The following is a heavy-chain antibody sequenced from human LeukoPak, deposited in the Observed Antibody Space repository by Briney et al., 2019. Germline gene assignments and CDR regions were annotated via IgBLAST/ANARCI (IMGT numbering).Heavy chain of an antibody. J-gene: IGHJ4*02. CDR2: ISRSGGST. D-gene: IGHD6-13*01. CDR1: GFTFNNYA. Sequence: PGGSLRLSCAASGFTFNNYAVSWVRQARGKGLEWVSAISRSGGSTYYTDSVKGRFTISRDNSKNTLYLQMNSLRAEDTAVYYCAKDYSSSWYFWGQGTLVTVSS. CDR3: AKDYSSSWYF. V-gene: IGHV3-23*01.